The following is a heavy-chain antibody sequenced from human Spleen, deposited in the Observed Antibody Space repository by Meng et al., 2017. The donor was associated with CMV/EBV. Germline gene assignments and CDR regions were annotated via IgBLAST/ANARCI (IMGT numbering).Heavy chain of an antibody. CDR2: ISGSTSYI. J-gene: IGHJ3*02. Sequence: GESLKISCAASGFTFSSYSMNWVRQAPGKGLEWVSSISGSTSYIYYADSVKGRFTISRDNAKNSLFLQMNSLRADDTTLYYCAKDQVVLGHYAFDIWGQGTMVTVSS. CDR3: AKDQVVLGHYAFDI. CDR1: GFTFSSYS. D-gene: IGHD2-8*02. V-gene: IGHV3-21*01.